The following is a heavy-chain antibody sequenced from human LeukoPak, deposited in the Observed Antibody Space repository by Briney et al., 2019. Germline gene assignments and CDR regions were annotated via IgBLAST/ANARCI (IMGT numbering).Heavy chain of an antibody. CDR3: ARDKYYDSSGYLFDY. Sequence: ASVKVSCKASGYTFTGYYMHWVRQAPGQGLEWMGWINPNSGGTNYAQKFQGRVTMTRDTSISTAYMELSRLRSDDTAVYYCARDKYYDSSGYLFDYWGQGTLDTVSS. V-gene: IGHV1-2*02. J-gene: IGHJ4*02. CDR2: INPNSGGT. D-gene: IGHD3-22*01. CDR1: GYTFTGYY.